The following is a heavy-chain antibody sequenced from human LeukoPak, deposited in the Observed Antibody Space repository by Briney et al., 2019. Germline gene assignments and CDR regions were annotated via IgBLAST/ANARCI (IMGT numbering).Heavy chain of an antibody. CDR1: GFSFSTYS. V-gene: IGHV3-48*01. D-gene: IGHD7-27*01. CDR2: ISSGSSAI. CDR3: GTGDPRFDY. Sequence: GGSLRLSCAASGFSFSTYSMNRVRQAPGKGLQWVSYISSGSSAIYYTDSVKGRFTITRDDAKNLVYLQMNSLRTEDTAVYYCGTGDPRFDYWGQGILVTVSS. J-gene: IGHJ4*02.